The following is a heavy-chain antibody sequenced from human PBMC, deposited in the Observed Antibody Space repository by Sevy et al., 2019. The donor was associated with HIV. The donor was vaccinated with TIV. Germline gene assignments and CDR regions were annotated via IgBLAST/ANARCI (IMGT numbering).Heavy chain of an antibody. CDR3: ARDMTCGGDCYYFDN. CDR1: GDTFRKYV. Sequence: SVKVSCKASGDTFRKYVISWVRQAPGQGLEWMGGIIPVYGTTNYAQKFQARVTFTADTSTSTVYMELSRLRSEDTAVYYCARDMTCGGDCYYFDNWGQGTLVTVPS. J-gene: IGHJ4*02. D-gene: IGHD2-21*02. V-gene: IGHV1-69*06. CDR2: IIPVYGTT.